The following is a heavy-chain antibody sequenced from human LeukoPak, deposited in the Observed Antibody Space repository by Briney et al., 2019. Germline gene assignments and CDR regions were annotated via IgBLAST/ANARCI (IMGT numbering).Heavy chain of an antibody. Sequence: PGGSLRLSCAASGFTVNSNDMSWVRQAPGKGLEWVSVIDSGGRTYYADSVKGRFTISRDNSKNTLDLQMNSLRAEDTAVYYCARLPAYCSSTSCYYDYWGQGTLVTVSS. CDR3: ARLPAYCSSTSCYYDY. J-gene: IGHJ4*02. CDR2: IDSGGRT. D-gene: IGHD2-2*01. V-gene: IGHV3-66*04. CDR1: GFTVNSND.